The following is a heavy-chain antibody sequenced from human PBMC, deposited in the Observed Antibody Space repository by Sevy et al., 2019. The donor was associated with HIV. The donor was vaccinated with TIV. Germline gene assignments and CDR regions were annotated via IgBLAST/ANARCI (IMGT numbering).Heavy chain of an antibody. CDR3: ARDRSIAAAGTPVGY. J-gene: IGHJ4*02. CDR2: INPNSGGT. V-gene: IGHV1-2*06. Sequence: ASVKVSCKASGYTFTGYYMHWVRQAPGQGLEWMGRINPNSGGTNYAQKFQGRVTMTRDTSISTAYMELSRLGSDDTAVYYCARDRSIAAAGTPVGYWGQGTLVTVSS. D-gene: IGHD6-13*01. CDR1: GYTFTGYY.